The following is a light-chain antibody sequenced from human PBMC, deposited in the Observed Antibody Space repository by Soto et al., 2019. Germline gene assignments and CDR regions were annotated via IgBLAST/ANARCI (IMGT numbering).Light chain of an antibody. CDR2: SNY. CDR3: AAWDDILNGYV. Sequence: QSVLTQPPSASGTPGQRVTISCSGSSSNIESNTVTWYQQLPGTAPKLVIYSNYDRPSGVPDRFSGSTSGTSASLVIRGPQSGDEADYYCAAWDDILNGYVFGGGTKVTVL. CDR1: SSNIESNT. V-gene: IGLV1-44*01. J-gene: IGLJ1*01.